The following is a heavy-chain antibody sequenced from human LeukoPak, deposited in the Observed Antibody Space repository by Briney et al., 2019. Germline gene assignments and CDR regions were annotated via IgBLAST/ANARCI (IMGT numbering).Heavy chain of an antibody. CDR3: ARVYYYNSRTPDKWYYDGMDV. D-gene: IGHD3-10*01. V-gene: IGHV1-18*04. CDR1: GYTFTGYY. J-gene: IGHJ6*02. CDR2: VSAYTGNT. Sequence: GASVKVSCKASGYTFTGYYMHWVRQAPGQGLEWMGWVSAYTGNTNYAQKLQGRATMTTDTSTSTAYMELRSLRSDDTAVYYCARVYYYNSRTPDKWYYDGMDVWGPGTTVTVSS.